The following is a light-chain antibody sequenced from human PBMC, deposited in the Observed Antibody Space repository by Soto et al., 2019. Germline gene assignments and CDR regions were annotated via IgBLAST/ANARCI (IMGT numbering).Light chain of an antibody. V-gene: IGKV1-5*01. CDR3: QKYKTYWT. CDR1: QNVGLW. Sequence: DIEMTHGPSTLSASLGHRVIFTCRVSQNVGLWLGWYQLRQGKSPKHLMHGAFRLESGVPSRFSGSGSGTEFTLTTTGLQPDDFATYSCQKYKTYWTFGQGAKVDIK. CDR2: GAF. J-gene: IGKJ1*01.